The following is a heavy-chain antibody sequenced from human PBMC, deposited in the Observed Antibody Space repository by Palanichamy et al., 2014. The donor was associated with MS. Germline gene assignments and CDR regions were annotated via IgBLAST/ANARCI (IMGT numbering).Heavy chain of an antibody. D-gene: IGHD2-15*01. CDR3: ARGVDCSGGSCYSYYFDY. V-gene: IGHV3-33*01. CDR2: IWYDGSNK. J-gene: IGHJ4*02. Sequence: QVQLVESGGGVVQPRRSLRLSCAASGFTFSSYGMHWVRQAPGKGLEWVAVIWYDGSNKYYADSVKGRFTISRDNSKNTLYLQMNSLRAEDTAVYYCARGVDCSGGSCYSYYFDYWGQGTLVTVSS. CDR1: GFTFSSYG.